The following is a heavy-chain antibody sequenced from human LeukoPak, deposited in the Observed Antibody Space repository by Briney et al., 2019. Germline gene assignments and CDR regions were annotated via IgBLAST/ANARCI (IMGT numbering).Heavy chain of an antibody. D-gene: IGHD2-2*01. CDR2: ISSSSSDI. J-gene: IGHJ3*02. Sequence: GGSLRLSCAASGFTFSSYSMNWVRQAPGKGLEWVSSISSSSSDIYYADSVKGRFTISRDNAKNSLYLQMNSLRAEDTAVYYCARDPVVPAAMVGAFDIWGQGTMVTVSS. V-gene: IGHV3-21*01. CDR3: ARDPVVPAAMVGAFDI. CDR1: GFTFSSYS.